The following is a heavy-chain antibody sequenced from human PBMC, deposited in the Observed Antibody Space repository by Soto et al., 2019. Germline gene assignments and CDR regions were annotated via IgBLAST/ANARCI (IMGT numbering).Heavy chain of an antibody. D-gene: IGHD1-26*01. CDR1: GYTFTSYG. V-gene: IGHV1-18*01. J-gene: IGHJ5*02. CDR2: ISAYNGNT. CDR3: ARVVGALGHWFDP. Sequence: QVQLEQSGAEVKKPGASVKVSCKASGYTFTSYGISWVRQAPGQGLEWMGRISAYNGNTNYAQKLXXRXSMTTDTSTSTAYMELRSLRSDDTAVYYCARVVGALGHWFDPWGQGTLVTVSS.